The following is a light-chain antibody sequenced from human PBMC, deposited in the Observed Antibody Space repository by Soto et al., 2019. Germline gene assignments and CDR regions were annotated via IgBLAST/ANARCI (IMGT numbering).Light chain of an antibody. V-gene: IGKV1-39*01. CDR2: AAS. Sequence: DIQVTQSPSSLSGSVGNRVTIACRASQSVSSYLNWYQQKQGKAPKLLIYAASDLQSGVPSRFSGSGSGTDFTLTISSLQPEDVAIYFCQQSYRTPWTFGQGTTVEIK. CDR1: QSVSSY. J-gene: IGKJ1*01. CDR3: QQSYRTPWT.